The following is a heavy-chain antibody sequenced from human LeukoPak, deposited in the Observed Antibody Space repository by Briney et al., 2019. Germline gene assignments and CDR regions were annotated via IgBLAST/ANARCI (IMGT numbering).Heavy chain of an antibody. CDR1: GGSFSGYY. V-gene: IGHV4-34*01. CDR3: ARARPGGSWFDP. J-gene: IGHJ5*02. CDR2: INHSGST. Sequence: PSETLSLTCAVYGGSFSGYYWSWIRQPPGKGLEWIGEINHSGSTNHNPSLKSRVTISVDTSKNQFSLKLSSVTAADTAVYYCARARPGGSWFDPWGQGTLVTVSS. D-gene: IGHD1-26*01.